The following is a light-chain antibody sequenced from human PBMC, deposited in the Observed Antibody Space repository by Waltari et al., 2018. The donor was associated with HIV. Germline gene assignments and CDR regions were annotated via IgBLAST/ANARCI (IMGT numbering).Light chain of an antibody. V-gene: IGLV1-40*01. CDR2: GNS. Sequence: QSVLTQPPSVSAAPGQRVTISCTGSSSNIGAGYDLHWYQQLPGTAPKLLIYGNSNRPSGVPDRFSGSKSGTSASLAITGLQAEDEADYYCQSYDSSLSGWVFGGGTKLTVL. CDR3: QSYDSSLSGWV. J-gene: IGLJ3*02. CDR1: SSNIGAGYD.